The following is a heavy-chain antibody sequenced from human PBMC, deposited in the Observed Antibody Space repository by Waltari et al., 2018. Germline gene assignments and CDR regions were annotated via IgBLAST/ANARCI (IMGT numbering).Heavy chain of an antibody. CDR2: ISSNGGSL. CDR3: AKSGVSYWIRPYFDL. CDR1: GFTFDDYA. Sequence: EVQLVESGGGLVQPGGSLRLSCAASGFTFDDYAMHWVRQTPGKGLECVSGISSNGGSLGYADSVKGRFTISRDNAKNSLYLQMNSLRAEDTALYYCAKSGVSYWIRPYFDLWGQGTLVTVSS. V-gene: IGHV3-9*01. J-gene: IGHJ4*02. D-gene: IGHD1-26*01.